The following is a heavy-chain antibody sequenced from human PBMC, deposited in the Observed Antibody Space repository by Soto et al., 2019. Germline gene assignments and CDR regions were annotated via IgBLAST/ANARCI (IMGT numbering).Heavy chain of an antibody. CDR1: GFTFDDYT. D-gene: IGHD2-21*01. CDR2: FSWDGSRT. CDR3: VNVRAMMSVLDALDT. Sequence: EVQLVESGGVVVQPGGSLTLSGAASGFTFDDYTMHWVRQPPGRDLEWVTLFSWDGSRTYYADSVQGRFTISRHNSERSVYLQMHSMRGEDVDLYYCVNVRAMMSVLDALDTWGPVTRITVSS. V-gene: IGHV3-43*01. J-gene: IGHJ3*02.